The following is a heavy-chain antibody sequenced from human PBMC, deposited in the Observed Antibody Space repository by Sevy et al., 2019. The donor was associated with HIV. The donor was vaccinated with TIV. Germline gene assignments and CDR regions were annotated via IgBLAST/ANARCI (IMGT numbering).Heavy chain of an antibody. J-gene: IGHJ3*02. V-gene: IGHV3-48*02. CDR3: ARDYTLRFLEWPGAFDI. Sequence: GGSLRLSCAASGFTFSSYSMNWVRQAPGKGLEWVSYISSSSSTIYYAHSVKGRFTISRDNAKNSLYLQMNSLRDEDTAVYYCARDYTLRFLEWPGAFDIWGQGTMVTVSS. CDR1: GFTFSSYS. CDR2: ISSSSSTI. D-gene: IGHD3-3*01.